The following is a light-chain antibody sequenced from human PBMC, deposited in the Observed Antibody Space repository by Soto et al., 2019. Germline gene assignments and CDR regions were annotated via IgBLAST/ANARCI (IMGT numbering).Light chain of an antibody. J-gene: IGKJ3*01. Sequence: EIVLTQSPGTLSLSPGERATLSCRASPSLSSSSLAWYQHKPGQAPRLLIYSVSTRAAGIADRFGGSGSGTDFTLTISRLAPEDFAVYFCQQYGNSRVTFGPGTQVDIK. CDR1: PSLSSSS. CDR2: SVS. CDR3: QQYGNSRVT. V-gene: IGKV3-20*01.